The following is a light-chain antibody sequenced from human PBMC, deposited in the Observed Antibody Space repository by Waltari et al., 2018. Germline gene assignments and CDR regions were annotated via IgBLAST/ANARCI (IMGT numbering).Light chain of an antibody. CDR2: WAS. CDR1: PSVLFNSKNKNY. J-gene: IGKJ1*01. Sequence: DIVMTQSPDSLAVSLAARDTISCKSSPSVLFNSKNKNYLDWYQQKPGQPPKLLISWASTRESGVPDRFSGSGSVTDFTLTISSLQAEDVAVYFCQQYYNSPRTFGQGTKVEIK. CDR3: QQYYNSPRT. V-gene: IGKV4-1*01.